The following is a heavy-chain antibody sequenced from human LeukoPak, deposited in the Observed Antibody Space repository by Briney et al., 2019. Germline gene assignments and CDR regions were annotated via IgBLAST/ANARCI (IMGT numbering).Heavy chain of an antibody. CDR1: GFTFSSSW. CDR2: INPDGSQK. J-gene: IGHJ4*02. CDR3: AAWTDRGYNF. V-gene: IGHV3-7*01. Sequence: PGESLRLSCAASGFTFSSSWMNWVRQAPGKGLEWVANINPDGSQKRFVDSVMGRFTMSRDNAKSSLYLQMNSLRVEDTAVFYCAAWTDRGYNFWGQGTLVTVSS. D-gene: IGHD5-24*01.